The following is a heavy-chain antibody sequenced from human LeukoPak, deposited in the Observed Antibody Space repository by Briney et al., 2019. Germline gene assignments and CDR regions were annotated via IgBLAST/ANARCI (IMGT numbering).Heavy chain of an antibody. CDR3: ARGGGRYSVDY. CDR1: GYTFIDYY. CDR2: ISPNSGGT. Sequence: ASVKVSCKASGYTFIDYYMHWVRQAPGQGLEWIGWISPNSGGTKYVQKFQGRVTMTRDTSIPTVYMELSGLSFDDTAVYYCARGGGRYSVDYWGQGTLVIVSS. V-gene: IGHV1-2*02. J-gene: IGHJ4*02. D-gene: IGHD1-26*01.